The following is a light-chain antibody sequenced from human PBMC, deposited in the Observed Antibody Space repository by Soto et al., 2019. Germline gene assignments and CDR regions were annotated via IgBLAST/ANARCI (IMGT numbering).Light chain of an antibody. J-gene: IGLJ7*01. CDR3: QSYDSSLSGYV. Sequence: QAVVTQPPSVSGAPGQRVTISCTGSSSNIGAGYDVHWYQQLPGTAPKLLIYGNSNRPSGVPDRFSGSKSGTSASLAITGLQAEDDADYYCQSYDSSLSGYVFGGGTQLTVL. CDR2: GNS. CDR1: SSNIGAGYD. V-gene: IGLV1-40*01.